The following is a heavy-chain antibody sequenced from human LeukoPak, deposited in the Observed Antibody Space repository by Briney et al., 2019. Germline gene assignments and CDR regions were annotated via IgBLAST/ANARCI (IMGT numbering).Heavy chain of an antibody. J-gene: IGHJ5*02. Sequence: ASETLSLTCVVYSGSFSGHYWRWIRHPPGKGLEWVGEINHSGNTNCNLSLKSRLTISVDTSKNQFSLKLSSVTAADTAVYYCARGGVYCSSTSCYATYNWFDPWGQGTLVTVSS. CDR2: INHSGNT. D-gene: IGHD2-2*01. V-gene: IGHV4-34*01. CDR1: SGSFSGHY. CDR3: ARGGVYCSSTSCYATYNWFDP.